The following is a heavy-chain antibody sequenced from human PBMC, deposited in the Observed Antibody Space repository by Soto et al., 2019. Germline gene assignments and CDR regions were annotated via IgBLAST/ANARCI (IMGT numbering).Heavy chain of an antibody. CDR1: GGSISSGYYY. D-gene: IGHD2-15*01. Sequence: SETLSLTCGVSGGSISSGYYYCYWILQPPGKGLEWIGEISHSGSTNYNPSLKSRVTMSVDTSKNQFSLNLSSVTAADTAVYYCARDSRIAYDFDCWVQGTLVTVSS. CDR2: ISHSGST. J-gene: IGHJ4*02. V-gene: IGHV4-39*07. CDR3: ARDSRIAYDFDC.